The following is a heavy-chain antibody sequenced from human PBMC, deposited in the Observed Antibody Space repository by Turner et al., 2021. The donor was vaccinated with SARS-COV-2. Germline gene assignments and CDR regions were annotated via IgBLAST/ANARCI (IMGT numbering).Heavy chain of an antibody. V-gene: IGHV4-39*01. CDR1: GGSITGTYRY. CDR3: ARLQWLDRPSDYYDH. CDR2: IYNSEGT. J-gene: IGHJ4*02. Sequence: QLQLPESGPGLGTPSETLSISCTVSGGSITGTYRYWGRVRQSPGKGLEWIGGIYNSEGTYYNPYLKSRVTMSVKTSKNQFSLRLTSATAADTAVYFCARLQWLDRPSDYYDHWGQGTLVTVSS. D-gene: IGHD6-19*01.